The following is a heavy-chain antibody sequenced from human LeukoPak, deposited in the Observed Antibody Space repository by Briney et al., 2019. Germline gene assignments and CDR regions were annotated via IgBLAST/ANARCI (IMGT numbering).Heavy chain of an antibody. J-gene: IGHJ4*02. D-gene: IGHD3-10*01. Sequence: ASVKVSCKASGYTFTSYDINWVRQATGQGLEWMGWVNPNSGNTGYAQKFQGRVTMTRNTSISTAYMELSSLRSEDTAVYYCARGDPYGSGSQPPTGYWGQGTLVTVSS. CDR2: VNPNSGNT. CDR1: GYTFTSYD. V-gene: IGHV1-8*01. CDR3: ARGDPYGSGSQPPTGY.